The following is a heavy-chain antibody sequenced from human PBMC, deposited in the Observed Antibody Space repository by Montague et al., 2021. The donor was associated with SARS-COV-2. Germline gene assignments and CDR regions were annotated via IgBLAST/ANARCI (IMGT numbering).Heavy chain of an antibody. D-gene: IGHD3-16*02. CDR1: GFTFSNYD. CDR2: ISTSAYTT. V-gene: IGHV3-48*03. CDR3: TRDYRSIVGDGLDI. Sequence: SLRLSCAASGFTFSNYDMNWVRQAPGKGPEWISYISTSAYTTSYAGSVKGRFTISRDNGKYSLYLQMNSLRVEDTAVYYCTRDYRSIVGDGLDIWGQGTKVIVSS. J-gene: IGHJ3*02.